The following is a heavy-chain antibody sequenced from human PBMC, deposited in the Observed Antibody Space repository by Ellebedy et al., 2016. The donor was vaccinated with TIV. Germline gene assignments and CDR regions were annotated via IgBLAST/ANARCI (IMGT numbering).Heavy chain of an antibody. CDR1: GFTFSSYG. D-gene: IGHD3-22*01. CDR3: AKTSSGYYSFDY. Sequence: GGSLRLXXAASGFTFSSYGMHWVRQAPGKGLEWVAVISYDGSNKYYADSVKGRFTISRDNSKNTLYLQMNSLRAEDTAVYYCAKTSSGYYSFDYWGQGTLVTVSS. CDR2: ISYDGSNK. V-gene: IGHV3-30*18. J-gene: IGHJ4*02.